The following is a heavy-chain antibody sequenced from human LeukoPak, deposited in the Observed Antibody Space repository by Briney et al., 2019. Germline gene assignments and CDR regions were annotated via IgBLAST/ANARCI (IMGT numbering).Heavy chain of an antibody. J-gene: IGHJ4*02. CDR3: ARGSVVVTPSFDY. CDR2: IYYSGST. CDR1: GGSISSYY. Sequence: TETLSLTCTVSGGSISSYYWSWIRQPPGKGLEWVGYIYYSGSTNYNPSLRSRVTISVDTSKNQFSLKLSSVTAADTAVYYCARGSVVVTPSFDYWAREPWSPSPQ. D-gene: IGHD3-22*01. V-gene: IGHV4-59*01.